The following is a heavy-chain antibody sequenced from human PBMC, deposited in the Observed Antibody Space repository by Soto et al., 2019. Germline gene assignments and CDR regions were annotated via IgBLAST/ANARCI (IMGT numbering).Heavy chain of an antibody. Sequence: SVKVSWKASVGTYSVYAISCGRKTPGQGLEWMGGIIPIFGTANYAQKFQGRVTITADESTSTAYMELSSLRSEDTAVYYCAVFSRGGEFIVDYWGQGTLVTVSS. V-gene: IGHV1-69*13. CDR3: AVFSRGGEFIVDY. J-gene: IGHJ4*02. CDR2: IIPIFGTA. CDR1: VGTYSVYA. D-gene: IGHD3-10*01.